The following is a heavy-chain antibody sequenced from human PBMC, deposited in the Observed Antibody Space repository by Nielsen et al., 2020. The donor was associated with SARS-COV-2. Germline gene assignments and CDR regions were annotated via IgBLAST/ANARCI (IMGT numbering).Heavy chain of an antibody. V-gene: IGHV4-39*01. CDR3: ARQTHSAVAGTVWFDP. CDR2: IYYSGST. Sequence: SDTLSLTCTVPGCSISSSSYYWGWIRQPPGKGLEWIGSIYYSGSTYYNPSLKSRVTISVDTSKNQFSLKLSSVTAADTAVYYCARQTHSAVAGTVWFDPWGQGTLVTVSS. CDR1: GCSISSSSYY. J-gene: IGHJ5*02. D-gene: IGHD6-19*01.